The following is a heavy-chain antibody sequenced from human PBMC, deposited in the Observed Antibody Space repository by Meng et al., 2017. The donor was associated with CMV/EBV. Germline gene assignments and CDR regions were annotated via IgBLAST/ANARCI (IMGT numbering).Heavy chain of an antibody. J-gene: IGHJ6*02. D-gene: IGHD6-13*01. CDR3: AKDDSSSWWGAYYYYGMDV. Sequence: GESLKISCAASGFTVSSNYMSWVRQAPGKGLEWVAFIRYDGSNKYYADSVKGRFTISRDNSKNTLYLQMNSLRAEDTAVYYCAKDDSSSWWGAYYYYGMDVWGQGTTVTVSS. CDR2: IRYDGSNK. CDR1: GFTVSSNY. V-gene: IGHV3-30*02.